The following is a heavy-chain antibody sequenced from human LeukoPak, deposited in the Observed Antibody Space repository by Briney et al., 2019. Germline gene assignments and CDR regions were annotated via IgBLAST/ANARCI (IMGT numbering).Heavy chain of an antibody. CDR1: GGTISSSSYY. Sequence: PSETLSLTCTGSGGTISSSSYYWGWIRQPPGKGLEWIGSICYSGSTYYNPSLKSRVTISVDTSKNQFSLKLSSVTAADTAVYYCARFNSGSYQHYFDYWGQGTLVTVSS. CDR3: ARFNSGSYQHYFDY. J-gene: IGHJ4*02. CDR2: ICYSGST. V-gene: IGHV4-39*07. D-gene: IGHD1-26*01.